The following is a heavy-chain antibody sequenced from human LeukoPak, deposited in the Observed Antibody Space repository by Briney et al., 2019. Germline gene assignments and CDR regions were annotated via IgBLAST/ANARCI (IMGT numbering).Heavy chain of an antibody. Sequence: GGSLRLSCAASGFTFSSYEMNWVRQAPGKGLEWVSAIGGSASSTYYADSVKGRFTISRDNAKNTLFLQMNSLRAEDTAIYYCAKGKYSGSYFHFDYWGQGTLVTVSS. V-gene: IGHV3-23*01. J-gene: IGHJ4*02. CDR3: AKGKYSGSYFHFDY. CDR1: GFTFSSYE. D-gene: IGHD1-26*01. CDR2: IGGSASST.